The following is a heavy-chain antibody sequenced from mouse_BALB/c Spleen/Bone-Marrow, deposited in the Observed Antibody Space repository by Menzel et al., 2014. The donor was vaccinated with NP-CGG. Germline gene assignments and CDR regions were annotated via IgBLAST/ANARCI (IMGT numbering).Heavy chain of an antibody. CDR3: SRGRRDALAY. CDR1: GYTFTSYY. CDR2: INPSNGGT. Sequence: VQLQQSGAELVKPGASVKLSCKASGYTFTSYYMYWVIQRPGQGLEWFGEINPSNGGTNFNEKFKNKATLTGDKSSSTAYLQLSSLTSEDSAVYYCSRGRRDALAYWGQGTSVTVSS. J-gene: IGHJ4*01. V-gene: IGHV1S81*02.